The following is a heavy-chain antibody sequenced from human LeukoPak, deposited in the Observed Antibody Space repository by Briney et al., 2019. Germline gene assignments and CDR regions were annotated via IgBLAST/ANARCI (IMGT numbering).Heavy chain of an antibody. Sequence: SETLSLTCTVSGGSISSYYWSWIRQAPGKGLEWIGYIYYSGSTNYNPSLKSRVTISVDTSKNQFSLKLSSVTAADTAVYYCARSYDSSGYYYDIWGQGTMVNVSS. D-gene: IGHD3-22*01. J-gene: IGHJ3*02. V-gene: IGHV4-59*08. CDR1: GGSISSYY. CDR3: ARSYDSSGYYYDI. CDR2: IYYSGST.